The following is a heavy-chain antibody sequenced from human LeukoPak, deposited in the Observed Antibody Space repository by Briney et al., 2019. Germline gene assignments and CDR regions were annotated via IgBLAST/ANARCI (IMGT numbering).Heavy chain of an antibody. CDR2: ISHSGST. J-gene: IGHJ5*02. Sequence: SETLSLTCAVSDGSISSSNWWSWVRQPPGKGLEWIGEISHSGSTYYNPSLKSRVTISVDRSKNQFSLKLTSVTAADTAVYYCARQGYCSGTSCYAGGDWFDPWGQGTLVTVSS. V-gene: IGHV4-4*02. CDR3: ARQGYCSGTSCYAGGDWFDP. D-gene: IGHD2-2*01. CDR1: DGSISSSNW.